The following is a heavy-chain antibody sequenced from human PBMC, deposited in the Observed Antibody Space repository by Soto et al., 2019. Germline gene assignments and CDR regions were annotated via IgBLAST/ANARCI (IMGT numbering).Heavy chain of an antibody. CDR2: IIPILGIA. CDR1: GGTFSSYT. D-gene: IGHD1-7*01. Sequence: QVQLVQSGAEVKKPGSSVKVSCKASGGTFSSYTISWVRQAPGQGLEWMGRIIPILGIANYAQKFQGRVTITADKSTSTAYMELSSLRSEDRAVYYCARWRITGTYPHSDAFDIWGQGTMVTVSS. V-gene: IGHV1-69*02. CDR3: ARWRITGTYPHSDAFDI. J-gene: IGHJ3*02.